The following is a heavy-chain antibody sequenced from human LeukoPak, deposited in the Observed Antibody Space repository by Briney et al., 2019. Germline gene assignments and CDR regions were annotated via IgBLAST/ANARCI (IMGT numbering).Heavy chain of an antibody. CDR2: ISNDGYNK. D-gene: IGHD2-21*02. CDR1: GFTFSSYG. Sequence: GGSLRLSCAASGFTFSSYGMHWVRQAPGMGLEWVAVISNDGYNKYYADSVKGRFTISRDNSKNTLDLQMNSLRAEDTAIYYCAKDRCRKGDCYFDYWGQGTLITVSS. J-gene: IGHJ4*02. CDR3: AKDRCRKGDCYFDY. V-gene: IGHV3-30*18.